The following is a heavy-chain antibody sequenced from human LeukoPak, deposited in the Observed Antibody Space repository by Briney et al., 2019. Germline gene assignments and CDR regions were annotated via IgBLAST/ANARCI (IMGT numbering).Heavy chain of an antibody. CDR1: GGCFSGYY. D-gene: IGHD3-22*01. V-gene: IGHV4-34*01. CDR2: INHSGNT. J-gene: IGHJ4*02. CDR3: ARDHNYDSSGYFLYY. Sequence: PSETLSLTCAVYGGCFSGYYWNWIRQPPGKGLEWIGEINHSGNTNYNPSLKSRVTMSVDTSKNQFSLRLSSVTAADTAVYYCARDHNYDSSGYFLYYWGQGTLVTVSS.